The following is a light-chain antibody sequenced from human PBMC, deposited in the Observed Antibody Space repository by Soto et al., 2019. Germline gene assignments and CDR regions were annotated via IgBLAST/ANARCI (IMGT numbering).Light chain of an antibody. V-gene: IGKV1-12*01. J-gene: IGKJ1*01. Sequence: DIQMTQSPSSVSASVVDRVTMTFRASQGINSWLAWYQQKPGKAPKLLIYAASNLQSGVPSRFSGSGSGTDFTLTISSLQPEDFATYYCQQANSFPWTFGQGTKVDIK. CDR2: AAS. CDR1: QGINSW. CDR3: QQANSFPWT.